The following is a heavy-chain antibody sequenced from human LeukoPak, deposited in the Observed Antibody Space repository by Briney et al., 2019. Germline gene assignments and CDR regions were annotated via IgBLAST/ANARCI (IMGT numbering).Heavy chain of an antibody. CDR1: GFTFSSYD. D-gene: IGHD3-3*01. J-gene: IGHJ3*02. V-gene: IGHV3-13*04. CDR2: IGTAGDT. Sequence: PGGSLRLSCAASGFTFSSYDMHWVRQATGKGLEWVSAIGTAGDTYYPGSVKGRFTISRENAKNSLYLQMNSLRAGGTAVYYCARIGVVSDGAFDIWGQGTMVTVSS. CDR3: ARIGVVSDGAFDI.